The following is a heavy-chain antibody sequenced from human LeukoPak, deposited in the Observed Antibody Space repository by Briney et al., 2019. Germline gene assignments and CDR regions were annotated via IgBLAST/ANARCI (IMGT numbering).Heavy chain of an antibody. V-gene: IGHV3-7*01. Sequence: GGSLRLSCSASGFTFSIYSMSWVRQAPRKGVERAGNINIYGSEKYYLDSVKCRMIISRVNAKNALYVKMNSLRAEDTAVYYCARDRYNWNYLSYYYYSMDVWGKGTTVTVSS. CDR1: GFTFSIYS. J-gene: IGHJ6*03. CDR3: ARDRYNWNYLSYYYYSMDV. D-gene: IGHD1-7*01. CDR2: INIYGSEK.